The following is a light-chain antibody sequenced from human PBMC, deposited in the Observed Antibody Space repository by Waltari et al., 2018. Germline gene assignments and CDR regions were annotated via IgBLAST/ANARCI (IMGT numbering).Light chain of an antibody. CDR1: GSNLGAGYA. V-gene: IGLV1-40*01. J-gene: IGLJ2*01. Sequence: QSVLTQPPSVSGAPGQRVSISCTGSGSNLGAGYAVHWYQQHPGKAPKLLTYGTSTRPPGVPDRFFGSQSGTSASLAITALQAEDEAEYYCQSYDTSLSVVFGGGTKLTVL. CDR2: GTS. CDR3: QSYDTSLSVV.